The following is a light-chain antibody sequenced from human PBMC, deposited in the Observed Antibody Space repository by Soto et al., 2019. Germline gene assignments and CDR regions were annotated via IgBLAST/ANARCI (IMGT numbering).Light chain of an antibody. CDR2: GAS. J-gene: IGKJ4*01. V-gene: IGKV3-20*01. CDR1: QSVSSNY. Sequence: EIVLTQSPGTLSLSPGERATLSCRASQSVSSNYLAWYQQTPGQAPRLLIYGASSRATGIPARFSGSGSGTDFTLTISSLEPEDFAVYYCQQYSSSPLTFGGGTKVEIK. CDR3: QQYSSSPLT.